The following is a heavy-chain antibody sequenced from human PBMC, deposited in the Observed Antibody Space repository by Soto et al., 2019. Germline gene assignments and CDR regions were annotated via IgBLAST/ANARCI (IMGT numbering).Heavy chain of an antibody. V-gene: IGHV3-23*01. J-gene: IGHJ4*02. Sequence: SWIRQAPGKGLEWVSGISAGGDSTYYADSVKGRFTIFRDNSKNSVYLQMNSLRAEDTAVYYCARRVWGQGTLVTVSS. CDR2: ISAGGDST. CDR3: ARRV.